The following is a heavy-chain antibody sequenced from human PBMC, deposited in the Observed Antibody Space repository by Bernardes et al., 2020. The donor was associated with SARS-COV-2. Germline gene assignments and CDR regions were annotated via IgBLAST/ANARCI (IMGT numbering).Heavy chain of an antibody. D-gene: IGHD6-19*01. J-gene: IGHJ4*02. V-gene: IGHV2-5*02. Sequence: SGHTLGKPTQTLTLTCPFSGFSLSTSGVGVGWIRQPPGKALEWLALIYWDDDKRYSPSLKSRLTITKDTSKNQVVLTMTNMDPVDTATYYCAHTYSSGWYGDREYFDYWGQGTLVTVSS. CDR2: IYWDDDK. CDR1: GFSLSTSGVG. CDR3: AHTYSSGWYGDREYFDY.